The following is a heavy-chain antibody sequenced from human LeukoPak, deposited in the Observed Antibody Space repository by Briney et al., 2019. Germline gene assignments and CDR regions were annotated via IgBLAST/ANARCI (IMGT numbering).Heavy chain of an antibody. CDR1: GYSFTSYY. V-gene: IGHV1-46*01. J-gene: IGHJ4*02. Sequence: GESLKISCKGSGYSFTSYYMHWVRQAPGQGLEWMGIINPSGGSTSYAQKFQGRVTMTRDTSTSTAYMELRSLTSDDTAVYYCARSGRGTYYYFDLWGQGTLVTVSS. CDR3: ARSGRGTYYYFDL. CDR2: INPSGGST. D-gene: IGHD5-12*01.